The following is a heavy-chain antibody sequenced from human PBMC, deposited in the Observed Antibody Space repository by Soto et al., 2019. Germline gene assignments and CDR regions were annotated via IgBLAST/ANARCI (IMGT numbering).Heavy chain of an antibody. J-gene: IGHJ5*02. CDR3: ARGQRFSDWFDP. D-gene: IGHD3-3*01. Sequence: TSGTLSLTCTGSGGAINSYYWTWIRQPAGKGLEWIGRIYSSGSTKYNPSLQSRVTMSLDTSKNQFSLRLTSVTAADTAVYYCARGQRFSDWFDPWGQGTLVTVSS. CDR2: IYSSGST. V-gene: IGHV4-4*07. CDR1: GGAINSYY.